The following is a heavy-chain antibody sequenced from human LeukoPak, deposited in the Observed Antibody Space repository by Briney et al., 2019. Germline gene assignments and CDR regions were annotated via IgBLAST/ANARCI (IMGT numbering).Heavy chain of an antibody. D-gene: IGHD2-15*01. CDR1: GFTFSSYD. J-gene: IGHJ6*02. V-gene: IGHV3-13*01. Sequence: GGSLRLSCAASGFTFSSYDMHWVRQATGKGLEWVSAIGTAGDTYYPGSVKGRFTISRENAKNSLYLQMNSLRAGDTAVYYCARDKAGPDPRRGGGLDVWSQGTTVTVSS. CDR3: ARDKAGPDPRRGGGLDV. CDR2: IGTAGDT.